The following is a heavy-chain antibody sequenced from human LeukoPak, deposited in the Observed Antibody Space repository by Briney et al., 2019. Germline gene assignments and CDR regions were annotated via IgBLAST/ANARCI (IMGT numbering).Heavy chain of an antibody. CDR3: ARSSRAGAFDI. V-gene: IGHV4-30-2*01. CDR1: GGSISSGGYS. J-gene: IGHJ3*02. CDR2: IYHSGST. Sequence: SQTLSLTCAVSGGSISSGGYSWSWIRQPPGKGLEWIGYIYHSGSTYYNPSLKSRVTISVDRSKNQFSLKLSSVTAADTAVYYCARSSRAGAFDIWGQGTMVTVSS. D-gene: IGHD6-13*01.